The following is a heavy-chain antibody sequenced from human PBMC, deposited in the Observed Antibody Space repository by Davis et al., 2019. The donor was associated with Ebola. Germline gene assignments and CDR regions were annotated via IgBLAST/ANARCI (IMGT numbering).Heavy chain of an antibody. CDR3: ARGRWLAKQFDY. CDR2: IYYSGST. D-gene: IGHD6-19*01. CDR1: GGSISSYY. V-gene: IGHV4-59*01. J-gene: IGHJ4*02. Sequence: MPSETLSLTCTVSGGSISSYYWSWIRQPPGKGLEWIGYIYYSGSTNYNPSLKSRVTISVDTSKNQFSLKLSSVTAADTAVYYCARGRWLAKQFDYWGQGTLATVSS.